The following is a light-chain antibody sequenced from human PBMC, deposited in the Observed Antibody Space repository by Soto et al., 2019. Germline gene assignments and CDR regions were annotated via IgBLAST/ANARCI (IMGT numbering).Light chain of an antibody. CDR2: SIN. J-gene: IGLJ1*01. Sequence: QSVLTQPPSASGTPGQRVTISCSGSSSNIGSNTVNWYQQLPGTAPKLLIYSINHRPSGVPDRFSGSKSGPSASLAISGLQSEDEADYYCAAWDDSLNGYVFGTGTKLTVL. V-gene: IGLV1-44*01. CDR1: SSNIGSNT. CDR3: AAWDDSLNGYV.